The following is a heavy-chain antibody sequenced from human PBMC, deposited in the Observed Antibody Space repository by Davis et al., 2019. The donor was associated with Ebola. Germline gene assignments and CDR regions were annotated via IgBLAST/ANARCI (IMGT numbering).Heavy chain of an antibody. D-gene: IGHD3-22*01. J-gene: IGHJ6*02. Sequence: AGSLTLSCAASGFTFSSYEMNWVRQAPGKGLEWVSYISSSGSTIYYANSVKGRFTISRDNAKNSLYLQMNSLRAEDTAVYYCARDRNYYDSSGYFYFIGLDVWGQGTTVTVSS. CDR3: ARDRNYYDSSGYFYFIGLDV. CDR2: ISSSGSTI. V-gene: IGHV3-48*03. CDR1: GFTFSSYE.